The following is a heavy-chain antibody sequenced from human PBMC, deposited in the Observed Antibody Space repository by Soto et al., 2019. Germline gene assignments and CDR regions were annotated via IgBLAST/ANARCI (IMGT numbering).Heavy chain of an antibody. Sequence: QVQLQESGPGLVKPSQTLSLTCTVSGGSISSGDYYWSWIRQSPGKGLEWIGHVYYSGSTDYNPSLQSRLTISVDTSKNQFSLNLSSVTAADMAVYYCARDYSSFSAYWGQGTLVTVSS. D-gene: IGHD5-12*01. V-gene: IGHV4-30-4*01. J-gene: IGHJ4*02. CDR2: VYYSGST. CDR3: ARDYSSFSAY. CDR1: GGSISSGDYY.